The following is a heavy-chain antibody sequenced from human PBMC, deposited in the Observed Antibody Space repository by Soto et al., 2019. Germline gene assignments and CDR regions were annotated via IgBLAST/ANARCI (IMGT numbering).Heavy chain of an antibody. J-gene: IGHJ6*02. D-gene: IGHD2-15*01. CDR1: GYTFTSYY. V-gene: IGHV1-46*01. CDR2: INPSGGST. Sequence: QVQLVQSGAEVKKPGASVKVSCKASGYTFTSYYMHWVRQAPGQGLEWMGIINPSGGSTSYAQKFQCRVTMTRDTSTSTVYMELRSLRSEDTAVYYCARDLNLVGSSYYGMDVWGQGTTVTVSS. CDR3: ARDLNLVGSSYYGMDV.